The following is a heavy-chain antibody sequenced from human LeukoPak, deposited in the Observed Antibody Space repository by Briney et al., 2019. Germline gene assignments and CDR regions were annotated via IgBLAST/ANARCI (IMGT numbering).Heavy chain of an antibody. J-gene: IGHJ6*03. D-gene: IGHD3-3*01. CDR3: ARDLTIFAYYYMDV. CDR1: GFTFSSYW. CDR2: IKQDGSEK. Sequence: PGGSLRLSCAASGFTFSSYWMSWVRQAPGKGLEWVANIKQDGSEKYYVDSVKGRFTISRDNAKNSLYLQMNSLRAEDTAVYYCARDLTIFAYYYMDVWGKGTTVTVSS. V-gene: IGHV3-7*01.